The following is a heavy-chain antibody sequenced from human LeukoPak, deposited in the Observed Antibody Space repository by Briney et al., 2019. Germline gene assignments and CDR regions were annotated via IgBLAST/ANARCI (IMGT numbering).Heavy chain of an antibody. V-gene: IGHV1-8*03. J-gene: IGHJ5*02. CDR3: XXXXVAAKHRWFDP. CDR2: MNPNSGNT. Sequence: ASVKVSCKASGYTFTSYDINWVRQATGQGLEWMGWMNPNSGNTGYAQKFQGRVTITRNTSISTAYMELRSLRSEDTAVYYCXXXXVAAKHRWFDPWGQGTLVTVSS. CDR1: GYTFTSYD. D-gene: IGHD2-15*01.